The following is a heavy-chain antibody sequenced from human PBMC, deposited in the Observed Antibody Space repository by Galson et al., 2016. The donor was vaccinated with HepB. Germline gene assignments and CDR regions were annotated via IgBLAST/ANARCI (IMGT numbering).Heavy chain of an antibody. Sequence: SLRLSCAASGFSFSSYSLHWVRQAPGKGLEWDASISATGYYIFYADSVKGRFTISRDSANNSQSLQMNSLRVEDTALYFCARATTESIYGHFDYWGHGTLVSVSS. V-gene: IGHV3-21*01. D-gene: IGHD3-3*01. J-gene: IGHJ4*01. CDR2: ISATGYYI. CDR3: ARATTESIYGHFDY. CDR1: GFSFSSYS.